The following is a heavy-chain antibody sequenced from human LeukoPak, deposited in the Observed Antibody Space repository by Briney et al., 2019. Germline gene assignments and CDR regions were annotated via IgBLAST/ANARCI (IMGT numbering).Heavy chain of an antibody. Sequence: GGSLRLPCAASGFTFSNYWLSWVRQAPGKGLEWVANIKQDGSERYYVDSVKGRFIVSRDNAKNSLYLEMNSLRAEDTAVYYCARVYDVWSGYYRDYWGQGTLVSVSS. CDR1: GFTFSNYW. V-gene: IGHV3-7*04. CDR2: IKQDGSER. D-gene: IGHD3-3*01. CDR3: ARVYDVWSGYYRDY. J-gene: IGHJ4*02.